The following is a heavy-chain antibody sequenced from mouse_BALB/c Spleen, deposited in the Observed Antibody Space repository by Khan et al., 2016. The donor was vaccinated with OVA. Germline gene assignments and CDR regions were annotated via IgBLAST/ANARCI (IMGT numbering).Heavy chain of an antibody. CDR3: ARIYGSDFDY. J-gene: IGHJ2*01. V-gene: IGHV1-20*02. CDR1: GYSFTGYF. Sequence: VQLKQSGPELVKPGASVKISCKASGYSFTGYFMNWVMQSHGKSLEWIGRINPHIGETFYNQKFKGKATLTVDESSSTAHMELLSLASEDSAVYYCARIYGSDFDYWGQGTPLTVSS. D-gene: IGHD1-1*01. CDR2: INPHIGET.